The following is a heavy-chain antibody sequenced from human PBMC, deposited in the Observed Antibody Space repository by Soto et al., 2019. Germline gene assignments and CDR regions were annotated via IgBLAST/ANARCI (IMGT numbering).Heavy chain of an antibody. V-gene: IGHV3-23*01. D-gene: IGHD3-3*01. CDR3: AKDLTYDFWSGFAPPYYYYGMDV. Sequence: QPGGSLRLACAASGFTFSSYAMSWVRQAPGKGLEWVSAISGSGGSTYYADSVKGRFTISRDNSKNTLYLQMNSLRAEDTAVYYCAKDLTYDFWSGFAPPYYYYGMDVWGQGTTVTVSS. CDR1: GFTFSSYA. CDR2: ISGSGGST. J-gene: IGHJ6*02.